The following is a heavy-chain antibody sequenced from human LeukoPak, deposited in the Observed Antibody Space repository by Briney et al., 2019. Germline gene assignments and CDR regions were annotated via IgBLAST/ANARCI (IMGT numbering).Heavy chain of an antibody. CDR3: ARDPGGMGTRYRSGYYGMDV. J-gene: IGHJ6*02. Sequence: PSETLSLTCTVSGGSISGYYWSWIRQPPGKGLEWIGHIYYSGSTNYNPSLKSRVTILVDTSKNQFSLKLSSVTAADTAVYYCARDPGGMGTRYRSGYYGMDVWGQGTTVTVSS. D-gene: IGHD6-19*01. V-gene: IGHV4-59*01. CDR2: IYYSGST. CDR1: GGSISGYY.